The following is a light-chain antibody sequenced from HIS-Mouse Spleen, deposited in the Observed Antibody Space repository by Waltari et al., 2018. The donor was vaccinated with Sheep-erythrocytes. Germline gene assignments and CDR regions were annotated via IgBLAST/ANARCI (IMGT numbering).Light chain of an antibody. J-gene: IGKJ2*01. CDR1: QGIRND. V-gene: IGKV1-6*01. CDR2: AAS. Sequence: AIQMTQSQSSLPASVGARDTFTCRASQGIRNDLGWYQQKPGKAPKLLIYAASSLQSGVPSRFSGSGSGTDFTLTISSLQPEDFATYYCLQDYNYPYTFGQGTKLEIK. CDR3: LQDYNYPYT.